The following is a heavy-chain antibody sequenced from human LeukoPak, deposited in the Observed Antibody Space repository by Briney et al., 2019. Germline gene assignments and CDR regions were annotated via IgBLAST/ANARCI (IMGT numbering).Heavy chain of an antibody. CDR3: ARVEASWFDP. J-gene: IGHJ5*02. D-gene: IGHD3-3*01. CDR2: IYYSGRT. Sequence: SETLSLTCIVSGGSISSYYWSWIRQPPGKGLEWIGYIYYSGRTSYNPSLKSRVTISVDTSKNQFSLKLTSVTAEDTAVYYCARVEASWFDPWGQGTLVTVSS. V-gene: IGHV4-30-4*01. CDR1: GGSISSYY.